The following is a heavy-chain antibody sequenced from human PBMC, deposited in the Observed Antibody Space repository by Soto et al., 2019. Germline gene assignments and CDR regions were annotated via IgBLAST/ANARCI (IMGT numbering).Heavy chain of an antibody. J-gene: IGHJ4*02. CDR1: GGSISSYY. CDR2: IYYSGST. V-gene: IGHV4-59*01. Sequence: SETLSLTCTVSGGSISSYYWSWIRQPPGKGLEWIGYIYYSGSTNYNPSLKSRVTISVDTSKNQFSLKLSSVTAADTAVYYCAARERGPGIAAAGTFFDDWGQGTLVTVSS. D-gene: IGHD6-13*01. CDR3: AARERGPGIAAAGTFFDD.